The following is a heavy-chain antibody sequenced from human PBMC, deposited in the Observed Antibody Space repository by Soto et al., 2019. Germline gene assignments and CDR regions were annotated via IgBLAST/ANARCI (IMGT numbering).Heavy chain of an antibody. D-gene: IGHD3-3*01. CDR1: GGSISSGGYS. V-gene: IGHV4-30-2*01. Sequence: SETLSLTCAVSGGSISSGGYSWSWIRQPPGKGLERIGYIYHSGSTYYNPSLKSRVTISVDRSKNQFSLKLSSVTAADTAVYYCARWRDDLGWFDPWGQGTLVTVSS. J-gene: IGHJ5*02. CDR2: IYHSGST. CDR3: ARWRDDLGWFDP.